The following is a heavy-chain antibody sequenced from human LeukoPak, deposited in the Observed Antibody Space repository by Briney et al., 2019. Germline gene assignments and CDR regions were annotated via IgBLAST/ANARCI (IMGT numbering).Heavy chain of an antibody. CDR2: ISGSGGST. V-gene: IGHV3-23*01. CDR1: GFTFSSYA. Sequence: PGGSLRLSCAASGFTFSSYAMSWVRQAPGKGLEGVSAISGSGGSTNYADSVKGRFTISRDNSKSTLYLQMNSLRAEDTALYYCARRNTGTYYYFDYWGQGTLVTVSS. D-gene: IGHD1-26*01. J-gene: IGHJ4*02. CDR3: ARRNTGTYYYFDY.